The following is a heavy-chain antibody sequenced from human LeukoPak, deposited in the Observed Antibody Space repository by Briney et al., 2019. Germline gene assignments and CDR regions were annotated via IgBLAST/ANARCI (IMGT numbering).Heavy chain of an antibody. D-gene: IGHD3-16*02. CDR1: GYSFTSYW. CDR2: IYPGDSDT. Sequence: GESLKISCKGSGYSFTSYWIGWVRQMPGKGLEWMGIIYPGDSDTRYSPSFQGQVTISSDKSISTAYLQWSSLKASDTAMYYCARLEVRLSGYNWFDPWGQGTLVTVSS. V-gene: IGHV5-51*01. CDR3: ARLEVRLSGYNWFDP. J-gene: IGHJ5*02.